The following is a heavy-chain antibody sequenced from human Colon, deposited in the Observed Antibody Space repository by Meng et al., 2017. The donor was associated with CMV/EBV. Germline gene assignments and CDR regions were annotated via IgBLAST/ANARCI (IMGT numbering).Heavy chain of an antibody. J-gene: IGHJ4*02. V-gene: IGHV1-2*02. CDR2: IRTDGSDT. CDR1: DCTFRDYS. D-gene: IGHD6-19*01. CDR3: VRSSGWSLFDY. Sequence: VRLMRVVGGGKGPGAVVKVPYQPLDCTFRDYSMPWVRQAPGQELEWMGLIRTDGSDTNYAKKFRGRFTMTRYASVSTAYMELSGLTSADTAVYFCVRSSGWSLFDYWGPGALVTVSS.